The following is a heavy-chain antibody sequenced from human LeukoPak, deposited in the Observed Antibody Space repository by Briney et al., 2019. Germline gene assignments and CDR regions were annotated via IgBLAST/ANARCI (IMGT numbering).Heavy chain of an antibody. CDR3: AKDIFLGLGSSLMGNDAFDI. Sequence: PGGSLRLSCAASGFTFDDYAMHWVRHAPGKGLEWVSLISGDGGSTYYADSVKGRFTISRDNSKNPLYLQMNSLRTEDTALYYCAKDIFLGLGSSLMGNDAFDIWGQGTMVTVSS. CDR2: ISGDGGST. D-gene: IGHD3-10*01. V-gene: IGHV3-43*02. J-gene: IGHJ3*02. CDR1: GFTFDDYA.